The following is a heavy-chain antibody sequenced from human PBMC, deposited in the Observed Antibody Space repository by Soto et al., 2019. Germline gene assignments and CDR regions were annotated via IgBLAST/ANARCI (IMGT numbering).Heavy chain of an antibody. CDR3: ARSIVVVTAIDY. D-gene: IGHD2-21*02. J-gene: IGHJ4*02. V-gene: IGHV1-3*01. CDR2: INAGNGNT. CDR1: GYTFTSYD. Sequence: GASVKVSCKASGYTFTSYDINWVRQAPGQRLEWMGWINAGNGNTKYSQKFQGRVTITRDTSASTAYMELSSLRSEDTAVYYCARSIVVVTAIDYWGQGTLVTVSS.